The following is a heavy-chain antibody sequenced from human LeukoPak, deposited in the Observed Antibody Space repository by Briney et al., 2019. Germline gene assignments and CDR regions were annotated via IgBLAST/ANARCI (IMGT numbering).Heavy chain of an antibody. Sequence: GGSLTLSCAASGFTFSSYGMHWVRQAPGKGLEWVAFIRYDGSNNYYADSVKGRFTISRDNSKNTLYLQMNSLIAEDTAVYYCAKDLGRYWSGGSCYPLDYWGQGTLVTVSS. CDR2: IRYDGSNN. CDR3: AKDLGRYWSGGSCYPLDY. J-gene: IGHJ4*02. V-gene: IGHV3-30*02. D-gene: IGHD2-15*01. CDR1: GFTFSSYG.